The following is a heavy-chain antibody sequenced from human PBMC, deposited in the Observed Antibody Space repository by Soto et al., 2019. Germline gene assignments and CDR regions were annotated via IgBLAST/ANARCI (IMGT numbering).Heavy chain of an antibody. J-gene: IGHJ5*02. V-gene: IGHV1-69*06. D-gene: IGHD3-22*01. Sequence: QVQLVQSGAEVKKPGSSVKVSCKASEDTLSSYAISWVRQAPGQGLEWMGGISPFSGTANYAQKFQGRVTITADKSTSTAYMELSSLRSEDTAVYYCVREGYYDSSGYYPGWFDPWGQGTLVTVSS. CDR1: EDTLSSYA. CDR3: VREGYYDSSGYYPGWFDP. CDR2: ISPFSGTA.